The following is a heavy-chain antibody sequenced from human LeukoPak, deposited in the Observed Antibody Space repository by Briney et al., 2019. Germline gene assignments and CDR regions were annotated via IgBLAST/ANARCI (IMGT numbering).Heavy chain of an antibody. D-gene: IGHD4-23*01. V-gene: IGHV1-18*01. J-gene: IGHJ4*02. CDR2: ISAYNGNT. CDR1: GYTFTSYG. CDR3: ARGGNAPFVY. Sequence: ASVKVSCKTSGYTFTSYGISWVRRAPGQGLEWMGWISAYNGNTNYLRKVQGRVTMTTDTSTSTAYMELRSLRYDDTAVYYCARGGNAPFVYWGQGTLVTVSS.